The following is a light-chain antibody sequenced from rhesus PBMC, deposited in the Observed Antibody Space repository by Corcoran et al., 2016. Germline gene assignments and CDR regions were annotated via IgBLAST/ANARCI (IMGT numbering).Light chain of an antibody. CDR2: AAS. Sequence: DIQMTQSPSSLSASVGDRVTITCQASKGISSWLAWYQQKPGKALKLLIYAASNLQSGVPSRFSGSGSGTDFTLTIRSLQPEDFATYYCQQHNSYPFTFGPGTKLDIK. J-gene: IGKJ3*01. CDR1: KGISSW. V-gene: IGKV1-33*02. CDR3: QQHNSYPFT.